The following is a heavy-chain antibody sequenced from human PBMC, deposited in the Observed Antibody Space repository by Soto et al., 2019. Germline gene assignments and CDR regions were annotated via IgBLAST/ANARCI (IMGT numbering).Heavy chain of an antibody. CDR3: AKDRLVSVPDCGGDCYSEFDY. CDR1: GFTFSSYG. J-gene: IGHJ4*02. Sequence: GGSLRLSCAASGFTFSSYGMHWVRQAPGKGLEWVAVISYDGSNKYYADSVKGRFTISRDNSKNTLYLQMNSLRAEDTAVYYCAKDRLVSVPDCGGDCYSEFDYWGQGTLVTVSS. CDR2: ISYDGSNK. D-gene: IGHD2-21*02. V-gene: IGHV3-30*18.